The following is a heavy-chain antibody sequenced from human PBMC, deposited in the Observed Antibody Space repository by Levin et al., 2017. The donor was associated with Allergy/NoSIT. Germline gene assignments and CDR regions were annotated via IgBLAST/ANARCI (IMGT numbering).Heavy chain of an antibody. CDR2: ISAHNGNT. D-gene: IGHD5-12*01. CDR1: GYTFTSYG. Sequence: ASVKVSCKASGYTFTSYGISWVRQAPGQGLEWMGWISAHNGNTNYAQKLQGRVTMTTDTSTTTAYMELRSLRSDDTAVYYCARDYGIVPTTAFDYWGQGTLVTVSS. CDR3: ARDYGIVPTTAFDY. V-gene: IGHV1-18*01. J-gene: IGHJ4*02.